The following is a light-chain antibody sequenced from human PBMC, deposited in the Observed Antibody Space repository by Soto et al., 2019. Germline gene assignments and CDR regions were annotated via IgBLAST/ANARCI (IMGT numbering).Light chain of an antibody. Sequence: DIQLTQSPSSLSASVGDRVTITFRASHGIRSYLAWYQQKPGRAPKLLIYAASTVQSGVPSRFRGSGSGTDFTITITSLPPEDFAPYDCQMDNSASPFTFGVGTKLEIK. CDR3: QMDNSASPFT. CDR2: AAS. CDR1: HGIRSY. V-gene: IGKV1-27*01. J-gene: IGKJ4*01.